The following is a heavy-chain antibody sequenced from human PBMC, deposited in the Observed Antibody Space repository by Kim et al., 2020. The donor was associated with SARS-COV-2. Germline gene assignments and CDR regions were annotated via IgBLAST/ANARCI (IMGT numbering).Heavy chain of an antibody. CDR3: AKEEARRVGSGWYYDFWSGYYFPDPFDY. V-gene: IGHV3-30*18. Sequence: GGSLRLSCAASGFTFSSYGMHWVRQAPGKGLEWVAVISYDGSNKYYADSVKGRFTISRDNSKNTLYLQMNSLIAEDTAVYYCAKEEARRVGSGWYYDFWSGYYFPDPFDYWGQGTLVTVSS. CDR1: GFTFSSYG. D-gene: IGHD3-3*01. CDR2: ISYDGSNK. J-gene: IGHJ4*02.